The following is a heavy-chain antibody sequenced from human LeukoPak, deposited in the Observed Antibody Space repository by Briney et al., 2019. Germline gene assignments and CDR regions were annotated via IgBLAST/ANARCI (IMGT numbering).Heavy chain of an antibody. D-gene: IGHD3-22*01. CDR3: AKYYYDSSGYYYIPYYFDY. V-gene: IGHV3-7*01. Sequence: GGALRLSCAASGFTFSSYWMSWVRQAPGKGLEWVANIKQDGSEKYYVDSVKGRFTISRDNAKNSLYLQMNSLRAEDTAVYYCAKYYYDSSGYYYIPYYFDYWGQGALVTVSS. J-gene: IGHJ4*02. CDR1: GFTFSSYW. CDR2: IKQDGSEK.